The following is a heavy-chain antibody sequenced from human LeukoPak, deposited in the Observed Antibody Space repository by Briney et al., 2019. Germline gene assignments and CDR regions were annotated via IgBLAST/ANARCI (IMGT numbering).Heavy chain of an antibody. CDR3: ASLFDGGSDYSGMDV. CDR1: GYSFTSYW. Sequence: GESLKISCKGSGYSFTSYWIGWVRQMPGKGLEWMGIIYPGDSDTRYSPSFQGQVTISADKSISTAYLQWSSLKASDTAMYYWASLFDGGSDYSGMDVGGKGTRVPVSS. V-gene: IGHV5-51*01. D-gene: IGHD3-16*01. J-gene: IGHJ6*04. CDR2: IYPGDSDT.